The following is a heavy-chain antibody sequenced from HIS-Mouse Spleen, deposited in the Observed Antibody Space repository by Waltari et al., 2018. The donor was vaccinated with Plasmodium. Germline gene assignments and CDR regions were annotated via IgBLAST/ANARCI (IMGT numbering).Heavy chain of an antibody. D-gene: IGHD6-6*01. Sequence: QVTLRESGPALVKPTQTLTLTCTFSGFSLSTSGMCVSWIRQPPGKALEWLDSIDWDDDKYYGTTLKTRLTISKDTSKNQLVLTTTNMDTVDTATYYCARTTYSSSSAKYYYYGMDVWGQGTTVTVSS. J-gene: IGHJ6*02. CDR3: ARTTYSSSSAKYYYYGMDV. CDR2: IDWDDDK. CDR1: GFSLSTSGMC. V-gene: IGHV2-70*15.